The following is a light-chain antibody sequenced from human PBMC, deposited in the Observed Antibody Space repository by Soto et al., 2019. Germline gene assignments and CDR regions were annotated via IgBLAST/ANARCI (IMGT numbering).Light chain of an antibody. CDR2: YDR. CDR1: NIGTKT. V-gene: IGLV3-21*04. Sequence: SYELTQPPSVSVAPGKTASITCGGNNIGTKTVHWFQQKPGQAPVVVLYYDRNRPSGIPERFSGSNSGNTANLTIGRVEAGDEADYYCHVWDSGSDHVVFGGGTKLTVL. J-gene: IGLJ3*02. CDR3: HVWDSGSDHVV.